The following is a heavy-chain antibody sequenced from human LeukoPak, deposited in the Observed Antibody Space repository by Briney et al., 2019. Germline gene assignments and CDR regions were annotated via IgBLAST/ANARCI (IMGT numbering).Heavy chain of an antibody. V-gene: IGHV3-53*01. Sequence: GGSLRLSCTVSGFTVSSSSMSWVRQAPGKGLEWVSFIYSDNTHYSDSVKGRFTISRDNSKNTMYLQMSSLRAEDTAIYYCARDQDWGSFDIWGQGTMVTVSS. CDR1: GFTVSSSS. CDR3: ARDQDWGSFDI. J-gene: IGHJ3*02. CDR2: IYSDNT. D-gene: IGHD7-27*01.